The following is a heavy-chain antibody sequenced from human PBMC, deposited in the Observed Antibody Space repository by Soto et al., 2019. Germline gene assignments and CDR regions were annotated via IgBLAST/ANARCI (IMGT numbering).Heavy chain of an antibody. D-gene: IGHD6-13*01. CDR2: IYYSGST. CDR1: GGSISSSGYY. Sequence: PSETLSLTCTVSGGSISSSGYYWGWIRQPPXKGLEWIGSIYYSGSTYYNPSLKSRVTISVDTSKNQFSLKLSSVTAADTAVYYCARHDVGIAAAGTILYDYGMDVWGQGTTVTVSS. V-gene: IGHV4-39*01. J-gene: IGHJ6*02. CDR3: ARHDVGIAAAGTILYDYGMDV.